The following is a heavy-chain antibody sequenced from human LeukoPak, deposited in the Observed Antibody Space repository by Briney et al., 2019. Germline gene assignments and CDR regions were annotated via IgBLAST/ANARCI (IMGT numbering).Heavy chain of an antibody. CDR3: ARDLGYYDSSGYPRDY. CDR1: GYTFTGYY. CDR2: INPNRGGT. J-gene: IGHJ4*02. D-gene: IGHD3-22*01. Sequence: ASVKVSCKASGYTFTGYYMHWVRQAPGQGLEWMGRINPNRGGTNYAQKFQGRVTMTRDTSISTAYMELSRLRSDDTAVYYCARDLGYYDSSGYPRDYWGQGTLVTVSS. V-gene: IGHV1-2*06.